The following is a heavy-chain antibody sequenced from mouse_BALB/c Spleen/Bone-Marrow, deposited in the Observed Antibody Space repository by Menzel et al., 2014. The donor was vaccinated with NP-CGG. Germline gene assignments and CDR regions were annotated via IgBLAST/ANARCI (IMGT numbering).Heavy chain of an antibody. V-gene: IGHV1S135*01. J-gene: IGHJ4*01. CDR1: GYAFTNYN. Sequence: SGPELVKPGASVKVSCKASGYAFTNYNMFWVKQSHGKSLEWIGYIDPYSGGTNYNQKFKGKATLTVDKSSGTAYMHLNSLTSEDSAVYYCARELSRAMDYWGQGNSVTVSS. CDR2: IDPYSGGT. D-gene: IGHD2-12*01. CDR3: ARELSRAMDY.